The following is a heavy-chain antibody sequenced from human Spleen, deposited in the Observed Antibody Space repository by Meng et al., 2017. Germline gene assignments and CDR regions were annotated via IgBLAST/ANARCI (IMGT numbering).Heavy chain of an antibody. CDR2: IYCSGST. D-gene: IGHD3-9*01. Sequence: QVQLQESGPGLVKPSQTLSLTCTVSGGSISSGDYYWSWIRQPPGKGLEWIGYIYCSGSTYYNPSLKSRVTISVDTSKNQFSLKLSSVTAADTAVYYCARAPLNYDILTGSPDYWGQGTLVTVSS. CDR3: ARAPLNYDILTGSPDY. V-gene: IGHV4-30-4*01. CDR1: GGSISSGDYY. J-gene: IGHJ4*02.